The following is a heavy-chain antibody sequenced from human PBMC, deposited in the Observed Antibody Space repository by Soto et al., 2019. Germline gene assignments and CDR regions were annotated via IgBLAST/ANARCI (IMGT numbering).Heavy chain of an antibody. CDR2: INHSGST. V-gene: IGHV4-34*01. CDR1: GGSFSGYY. CDR3: ARGRLLWFGELFLPPDY. J-gene: IGHJ4*02. D-gene: IGHD3-10*01. Sequence: PSETLSLTCAVYGGSFSGYYWSWIRQPPGKGLEWIGEINHSGSTNYNPSLKSRVTISVDTSKNQFSLKLSSVTAADTAVYYCARGRLLWFGELFLPPDYWGQGTLVTVSS.